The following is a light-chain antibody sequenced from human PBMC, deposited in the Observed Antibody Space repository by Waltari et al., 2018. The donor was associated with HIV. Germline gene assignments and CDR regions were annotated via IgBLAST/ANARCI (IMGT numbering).Light chain of an antibody. Sequence: QSALTQTASVSASPGQSITISCTGTSNDVGADNSVSWYQQHPGKVPKLIIYDVTNRPAGVSGRFSGSKSVNTASLTISWLQPDDEADYYCGSSTNSNIVLFGGGTKLTVL. CDR1: SNDVGADNS. V-gene: IGLV2-14*01. J-gene: IGLJ2*01. CDR3: GSSTNSNIVL. CDR2: DVT.